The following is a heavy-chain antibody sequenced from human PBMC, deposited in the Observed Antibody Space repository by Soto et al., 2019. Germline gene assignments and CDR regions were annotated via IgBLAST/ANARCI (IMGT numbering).Heavy chain of an antibody. J-gene: IGHJ4*02. V-gene: IGHV3-21*01. CDR3: ARNIFGVVITPYYFDY. CDR2: ISSSSSYI. D-gene: IGHD3-3*02. CDR1: GFTFSSYS. Sequence: GGSLRLSCAASGFTFSSYSMNWVRQAPGKGLEWVSSISSSSSYIYYADSVKGRFTISRDNAKNSLYLQMNSLRAEDTAVYYCARNIFGVVITPYYFDYWGQGTLVTVSS.